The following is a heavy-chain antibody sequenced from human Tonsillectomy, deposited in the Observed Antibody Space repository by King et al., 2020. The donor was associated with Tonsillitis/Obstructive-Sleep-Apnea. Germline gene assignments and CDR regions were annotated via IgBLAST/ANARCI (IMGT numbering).Heavy chain of an antibody. J-gene: IGHJ3*02. Sequence: VQLQQWGAGLLKPSKTLSLTCAVYGGSFSGYYWSWIRQPPGKGLEWIGEINHSGSTNYNPSLKSRVTISVDTSKNQFSLKLSSVTAADTAVYYCARGIGYYDFWSGYRTRVRDAFDIWGQGTMVTVSS. CDR2: INHSGST. V-gene: IGHV4-34*01. CDR3: ARGIGYYDFWSGYRTRVRDAFDI. CDR1: GGSFSGYY. D-gene: IGHD3-3*01.